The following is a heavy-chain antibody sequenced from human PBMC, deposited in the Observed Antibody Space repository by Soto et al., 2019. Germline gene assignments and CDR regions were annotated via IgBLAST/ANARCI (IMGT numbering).Heavy chain of an antibody. J-gene: IGHJ3*02. D-gene: IGHD6-19*01. CDR2: TYYRSKWYN. CDR1: GDSVSSNSAA. Sequence: SQTLSLTCAISGDSVSSNSAAWNWIRQSPSRGLEWLGRTYYRSKWYNDYAVSVKSRITINPDTSKNQFSLQLNSVTPEDMAVYYCARDMVPYSSGWSRAFDIWGQGTMVTVSS. CDR3: ARDMVPYSSGWSRAFDI. V-gene: IGHV6-1*01.